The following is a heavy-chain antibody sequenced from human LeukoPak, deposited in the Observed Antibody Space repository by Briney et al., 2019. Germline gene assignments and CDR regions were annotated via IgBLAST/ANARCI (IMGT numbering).Heavy chain of an antibody. CDR2: ITGSGKTI. J-gene: IGHJ4*02. V-gene: IGHV3-48*01. D-gene: IGHD3-10*01. CDR3: ARPTGSGSYDY. CDR1: GFTFSSYN. Sequence: PGGSLRLSCAASGFTFSSYNMNWVRQAPGKGLGWVSHITGSGKTINYADSVKGRFTISRDNAKNSLYLQMNSLRAEDTAFYYCARPTGSGSYDYWGQGTLVIVSS.